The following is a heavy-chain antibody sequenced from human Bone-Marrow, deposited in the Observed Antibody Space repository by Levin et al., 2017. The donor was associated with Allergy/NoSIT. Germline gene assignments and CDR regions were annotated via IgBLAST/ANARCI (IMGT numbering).Heavy chain of an antibody. CDR3: AKDFGMFYDFWSGYYIGNIYKGMDV. CDR2: ISYDATYQ. Sequence: GGSLRLSCAASGFTFSSYGVHWVRQAPGKGLEWVAVISYDATYQYYADSVKGRFTISRDNSKNTLYLQMNSLSGEDTAVYYCAKDFGMFYDFWSGYYIGNIYKGMDVWGQGTTVTVS. D-gene: IGHD3-3*01. CDR1: GFTFSSYG. J-gene: IGHJ6*02. V-gene: IGHV3-30*18.